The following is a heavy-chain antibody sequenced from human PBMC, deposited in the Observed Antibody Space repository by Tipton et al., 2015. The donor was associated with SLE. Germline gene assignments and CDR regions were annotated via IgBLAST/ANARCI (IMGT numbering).Heavy chain of an antibody. V-gene: IGHV3-21*01. CDR2: ITGTSNYI. CDR1: GFTFPTYS. Sequence: SLRLSCAASGFTFPTYSMNWVRQAPGKGLQWISSITGTSNYIYYADSVKGRFTVSRDNAKNSLYLQMNSLRAEDTAVYYCARHLLTYSGSNWFDPWGQGTLVTVSS. CDR3: ARHLLTYSGSNWFDP. J-gene: IGHJ5*02. D-gene: IGHD3-10*01.